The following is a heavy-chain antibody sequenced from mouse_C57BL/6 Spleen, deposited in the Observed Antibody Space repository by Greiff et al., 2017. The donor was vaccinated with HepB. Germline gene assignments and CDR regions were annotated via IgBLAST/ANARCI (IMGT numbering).Heavy chain of an antibody. D-gene: IGHD3-2*02. Sequence: VQLVESGAELAKPGASVKLSCKASGYTFTSYWMHWVKQRPGQGLEWIGYINPSSGYTKYNQKFKDKATLTADKSSSTAYMQLSSLTYEDSAVYYCASEIAQAYWYFDVWGTGTTVTVSS. V-gene: IGHV1-7*01. CDR1: GYTFTSYW. CDR3: ASEIAQAYWYFDV. J-gene: IGHJ1*03. CDR2: INPSSGYT.